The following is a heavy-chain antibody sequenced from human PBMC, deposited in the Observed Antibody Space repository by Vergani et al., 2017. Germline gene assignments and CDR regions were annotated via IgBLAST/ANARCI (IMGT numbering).Heavy chain of an antibody. V-gene: IGHV4-34*02. CDR3: AVRPRGNLVGGEIVTKRTFEY. Sequence: QVQLQQWGAGVVKPSGTLSLTCAVFGESFSSFYWSWIRQPPGKGLEWIGEINNDGHTNYNPSLESRVTVSRDTAKNQFSLNLMSVTAADTAMYYCAVRPRGNLVGGEIVTKRTFEYWSQGSLVTVSS. CDR1: GESFSSFY. CDR2: INNDGHT. D-gene: IGHD3-10*01. J-gene: IGHJ4*02.